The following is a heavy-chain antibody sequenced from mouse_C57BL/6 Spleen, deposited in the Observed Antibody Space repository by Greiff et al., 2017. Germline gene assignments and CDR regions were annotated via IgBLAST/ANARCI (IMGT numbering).Heavy chain of an antibody. CDR2: IRNKANGYTT. D-gene: IGHD1-1*01. CDR3: AREPHYYGSSYDAMDY. J-gene: IGHJ4*01. CDR1: GFTFTDYY. Sequence: EVQLVESGGGLVQPGGSLSLSCAASGFTFTDYYMSWVRQPPGKALEWLGFIRNKANGYTTEYSASVKGRFTISRDNSQSILYLQMNALRAEDSATYYCAREPHYYGSSYDAMDYWGQGTSVTVSS. V-gene: IGHV7-3*01.